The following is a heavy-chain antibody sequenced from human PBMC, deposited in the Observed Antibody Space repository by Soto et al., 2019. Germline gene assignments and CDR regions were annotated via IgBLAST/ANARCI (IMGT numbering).Heavy chain of an antibody. CDR2: ISYDGSNK. CDR3: ARDSSSWSYYYYGMDV. CDR1: GFTFSSYA. Sequence: QVPLVESGGGVVQPGRSLRLSCAASGFTFSSYAMHWVRQAPGKGLEWVAVISYDGSNKYYADSVKGRFTISRDNSKNTLYLQMNSLRAEDTAVYYCARDSSSWSYYYYGMDVWGQGTTVTVSS. D-gene: IGHD6-13*01. J-gene: IGHJ6*02. V-gene: IGHV3-30-3*01.